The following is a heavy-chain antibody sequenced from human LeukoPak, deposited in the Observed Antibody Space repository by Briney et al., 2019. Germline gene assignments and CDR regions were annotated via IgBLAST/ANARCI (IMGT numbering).Heavy chain of an antibody. D-gene: IGHD1-26*01. V-gene: IGHV4-39*01. Sequence: SGTLSLTCTASGCSISSSNYYWGCIRQPPGEGLEWVGYLYYSGSTYYNPSLKCRVSMSIDTSKNQFSLKLSPVTGADTAVYYCARYYSGSYGFDYWGQGTLVTVSS. CDR1: GCSISSSNYY. J-gene: IGHJ4*02. CDR2: LYYSGST. CDR3: ARYYSGSYGFDY.